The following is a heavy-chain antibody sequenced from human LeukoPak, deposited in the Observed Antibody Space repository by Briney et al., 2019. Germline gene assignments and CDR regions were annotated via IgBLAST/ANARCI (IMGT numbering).Heavy chain of an antibody. J-gene: IGHJ4*02. Sequence: GGSLRLSCAASGFTFSSYAMSWVRQAPGKGLEWVSAISGSGGSTYYADSVKGRFTISRDNSKNTLYLQMNSLRAEDTAVYYCAKSPDYYDSSGIRAGFSLPRSYFDYWGQGTLVTVSS. D-gene: IGHD3-22*01. CDR1: GFTFSSYA. CDR3: AKSPDYYDSSGIRAGFSLPRSYFDY. V-gene: IGHV3-23*01. CDR2: ISGSGGST.